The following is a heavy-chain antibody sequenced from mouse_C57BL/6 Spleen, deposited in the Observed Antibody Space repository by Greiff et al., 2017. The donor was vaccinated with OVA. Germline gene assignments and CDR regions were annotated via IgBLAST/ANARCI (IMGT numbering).Heavy chain of an antibody. J-gene: IGHJ2*01. CDR2: IDPSDSYT. Sequence: QVQLQQPGAELVRPGTSVKLSCKASGYTFTSYWMHWVKQRPGQGLEWIGVIDPSDSYTNYNQKFKGKATLTVDTSSSTAYMQLSSLTSEDSAVYYCARNGDLLDYWGQGTTLTVSS. V-gene: IGHV1-59*01. CDR1: GYTFTSYW. CDR3: ARNGDLLDY. D-gene: IGHD1-2*01.